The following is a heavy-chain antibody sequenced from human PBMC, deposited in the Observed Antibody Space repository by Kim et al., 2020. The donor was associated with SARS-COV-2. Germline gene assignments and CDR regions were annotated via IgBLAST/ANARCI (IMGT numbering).Heavy chain of an antibody. CDR1: GGSFSGYY. J-gene: IGHJ4*02. CDR3: ARGGRGRGTIFGVVITGPEPRFDY. V-gene: IGHV4-34*01. CDR2: INHSGST. D-gene: IGHD3-3*01. Sequence: SETLSPTCAVYGGSFSGYYWSWIRQPPGKGLEWIGEINHSGSTNYNPSLKSRVIITVDTSKNQFSLKLSSVTAADTAVYFCARGGRGRGTIFGVVITGPEPRFDYWGQGTLVTVSS.